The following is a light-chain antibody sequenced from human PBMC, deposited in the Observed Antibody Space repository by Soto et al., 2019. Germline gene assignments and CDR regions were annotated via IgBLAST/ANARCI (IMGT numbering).Light chain of an antibody. V-gene: IGKV4-1*01. CDR2: WAS. CDR3: HQYLHSPQT. J-gene: IGKJ1*01. Sequence: DTVMTQSPDSLAVSLGERATINCKSSQSVFFSSDNKNYLAWYQQKPGQPPKLLIYWASTRESGVPDRFSGSGSGTDFTLTISSLQAEDVALYYCHQYLHSPQTFGQGTKVEIK. CDR1: QSVFFSSDNKNY.